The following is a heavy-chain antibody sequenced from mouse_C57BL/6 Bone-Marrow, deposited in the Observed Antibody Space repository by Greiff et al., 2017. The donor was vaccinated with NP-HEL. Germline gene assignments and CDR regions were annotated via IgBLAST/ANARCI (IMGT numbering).Heavy chain of an antibody. V-gene: IGHV3-6*01. CDR3: ASGELRGDY. Sequence: DVQLQESGPGLVKPSQSLSLTCSVTGYSITSGYYWNWIRQFPGNKLEWMGYISYDGSNNYNPSLKNRISITRDPSKNQFFLKLNSVTTEDTATYYCASGELRGDYWGQGTSVTVSS. CDR2: ISYDGSN. D-gene: IGHD1-1*01. J-gene: IGHJ4*01. CDR1: GYSITSGYY.